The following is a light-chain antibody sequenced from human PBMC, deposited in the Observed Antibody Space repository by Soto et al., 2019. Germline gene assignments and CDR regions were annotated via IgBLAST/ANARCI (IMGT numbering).Light chain of an antibody. CDR2: QVS. V-gene: IGKV2-30*02. J-gene: IGKJ1*01. Sequence: DVVMTQSPLSLPVTLGQPACISCSCSQSLVHSDGNTYLSWFQQRPGQSPRRLIYQVSHRDSGVPDRFSGGGSGTDFTLKISRVEAEDVGAYYCMQGTHWPQTFGQGTK. CDR1: QSLVHSDGNTY. CDR3: MQGTHWPQT.